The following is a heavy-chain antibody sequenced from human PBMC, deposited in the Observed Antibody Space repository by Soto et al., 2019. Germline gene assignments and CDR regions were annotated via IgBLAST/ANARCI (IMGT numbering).Heavy chain of an antibody. CDR3: AKDKEYYYDSSGYVDY. CDR2: ISGSGGST. Sequence: QLGGSLRLSCAASGFTFSSYAMSWVRQAPGKGLEWVSAISGSGGSTYYADSVKGRFTISRDNSKNTLYLQMNSLRAEDTAVYYCAKDKEYYYDSSGYVDYWGQGTLVTVSS. V-gene: IGHV3-23*01. D-gene: IGHD3-22*01. J-gene: IGHJ4*02. CDR1: GFTFSSYA.